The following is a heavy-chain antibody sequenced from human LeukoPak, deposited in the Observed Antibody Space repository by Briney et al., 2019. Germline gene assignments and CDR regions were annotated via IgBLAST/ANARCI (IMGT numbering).Heavy chain of an antibody. CDR3: ARLVRGSASYFDH. V-gene: IGHV4-4*07. CDR1: GGSISGYF. CDR2: IYTSRTT. Sequence: SETLSLTCTVSGGSISGYFWSWIRQPAGKGLEWIGRIYTSRTTNYNPSLASRVTMSIDTSKNQFSLKLTSVTAADTAVYYCARLVRGSASYFDHWGQGTPVTVSS. J-gene: IGHJ4*02. D-gene: IGHD2-21*01.